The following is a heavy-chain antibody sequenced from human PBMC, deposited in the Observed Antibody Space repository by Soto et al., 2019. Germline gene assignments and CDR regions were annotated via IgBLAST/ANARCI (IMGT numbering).Heavy chain of an antibody. D-gene: IGHD3-3*01. J-gene: IGHJ4*02. V-gene: IGHV3-23*01. CDR2: ISGSGGST. Sequence: GGSLRLSCAASGFTFSSYAMSWVRQAPGKGLEWVSAISGSGGSTYYADSVKGRFTISRDNSKNTLYLQMNSLRAEDTAIYYCAKARDVLRFLEWLSPTGYFDYWGQGTLVTVSS. CDR1: GFTFSSYA. CDR3: AKARDVLRFLEWLSPTGYFDY.